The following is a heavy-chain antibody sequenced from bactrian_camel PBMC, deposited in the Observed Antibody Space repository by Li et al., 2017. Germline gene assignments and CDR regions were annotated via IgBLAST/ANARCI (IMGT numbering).Heavy chain of an antibody. CDR2: IYTGGDYT. J-gene: IGHJ4*01. D-gene: IGHD7*01. CDR1: GYTYSTNC. V-gene: IGHV3S1*01. Sequence: QVQLVESGGGSVLAGGSLRLSCAASGYTYSTNCMAWFRQAPGKEREGVAAIYTGGDYTYYADSVEGRFTISQDNAKNTVFLQMNSLKPEDTATYYCAADNIYCGTGFAYWGQGTQVTVS. CDR3: AADNIYCGTGFAY.